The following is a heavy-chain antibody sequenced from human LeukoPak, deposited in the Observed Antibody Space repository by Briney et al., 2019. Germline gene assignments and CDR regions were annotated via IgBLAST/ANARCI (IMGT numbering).Heavy chain of an antibody. CDR3: ARKATGCDY. D-gene: IGHD3-9*01. CDR2: INHSGST. V-gene: IGHV4-34*01. J-gene: IGHJ4*02. CDR1: GGSFSGYY. Sequence: PSETLSLTCTVSGGSFSGYYWSWIRQPPGKGLEWIGEINHSGSTNYNPSLKSRVTISVDTSKNQFSLKLSSVTAADTAVYYCARKATGCDYWGQGTLVTVSS.